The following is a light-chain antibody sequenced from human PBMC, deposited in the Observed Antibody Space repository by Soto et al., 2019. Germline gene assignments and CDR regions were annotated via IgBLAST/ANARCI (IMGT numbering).Light chain of an antibody. J-gene: IGKJ2*01. CDR1: QGISSY. CDR2: AAL. CDR3: QQLNSYPYT. V-gene: IGKV1-9*01. Sequence: DIQLTQSPSFLSASVGDRVTITCRASQGISSYLAWYQQKPGKAPKLLIFAALILHSGVPSRFSGSGSGTEFALTISSLQPEDFATYYCQQLNSYPYTFGQGTKLEIK.